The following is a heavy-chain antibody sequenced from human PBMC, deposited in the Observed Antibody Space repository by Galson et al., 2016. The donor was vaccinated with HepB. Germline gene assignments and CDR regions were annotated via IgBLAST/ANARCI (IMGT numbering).Heavy chain of an antibody. V-gene: IGHV1-3*01. J-gene: IGHJ6*02. CDR1: GGTLDDFT. Sequence: SVKVSCKASGGTLDDFTLHWVRQAPGQRLEWMGWINAGNGNTKYSQKFQGRVTITRDTSASTAYMELSSLRSEDTAVYYCARAGGLRFLEWLSQYYYGMDVWGQGTTVTVSS. D-gene: IGHD3-3*01. CDR2: INAGNGNT. CDR3: ARAGGLRFLEWLSQYYYGMDV.